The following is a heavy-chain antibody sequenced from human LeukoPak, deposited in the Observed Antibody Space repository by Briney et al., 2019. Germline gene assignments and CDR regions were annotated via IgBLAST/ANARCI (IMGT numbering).Heavy chain of an antibody. CDR1: GGSISSYY. J-gene: IGHJ2*01. CDR2: IYYSGNT. CDR3: ARDRDSSGLRVFDL. Sequence: SETLSLTCTVSGGSISSYYWSWIRQPPGKGLEWIGYIYYSGNTNSISIDTSKNQFSLQLSSVTAADTAVYYCARDRDSSGLRVFDLWGRGTLVTVSA. V-gene: IGHV4-59*01. D-gene: IGHD3-22*01.